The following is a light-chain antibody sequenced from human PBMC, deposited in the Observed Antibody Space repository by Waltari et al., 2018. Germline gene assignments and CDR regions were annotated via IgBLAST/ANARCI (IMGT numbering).Light chain of an antibody. J-gene: IGKJ4*01. V-gene: IGKV3-20*01. CDR1: QNVHNNY. Sequence: EIVLTQSPGTLSLSPGDGASLSCRASQNVHNNYLAWYQQRPGQAPRLLLYGASSRATGIPDRFSGSGTGTDFTLSISRLEPEDFAVYYCQQYGASPTFGGGTKVEMK. CDR2: GAS. CDR3: QQYGASPT.